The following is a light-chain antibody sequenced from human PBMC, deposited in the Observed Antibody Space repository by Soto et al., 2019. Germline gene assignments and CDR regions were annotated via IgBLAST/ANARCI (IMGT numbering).Light chain of an antibody. Sequence: QSVLTQPPSASGTPGQRVTISCSGSSSNIGSNTVNWYQQLPGTAPKLLIYSSNQRPSGVPDRFSGSKSGTSASLAISGLQSEDEADYYCAAWDESLYGVFGTGTKAIVL. CDR3: AAWDESLYGV. CDR2: SSN. CDR1: SSNIGSNT. V-gene: IGLV1-44*01. J-gene: IGLJ1*01.